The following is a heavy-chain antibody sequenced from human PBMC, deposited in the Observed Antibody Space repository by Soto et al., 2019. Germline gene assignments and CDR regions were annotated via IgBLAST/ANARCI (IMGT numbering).Heavy chain of an antibody. CDR2: IYTSGST. J-gene: IGHJ3*02. V-gene: IGHV4-4*07. CDR1: GGSISSYY. Sequence: SETLSLTCTVSGGSISSYYWSWIRQPAWKGLEWIGRIYTSGSTNYNPSLKSRVTMSVDTSKNQFSLKLSSVTAADTGVYYCAREFGYDFWSGYFPDAFDIWAQGTMVTVSS. CDR3: AREFGYDFWSGYFPDAFDI. D-gene: IGHD3-3*01.